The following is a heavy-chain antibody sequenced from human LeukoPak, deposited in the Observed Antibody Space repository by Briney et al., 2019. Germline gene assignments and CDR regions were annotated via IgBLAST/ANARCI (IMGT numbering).Heavy chain of an antibody. CDR3: TTDISGDRSGWCRLWGWFDT. V-gene: IGHV3-21*03. J-gene: IGHJ5*02. D-gene: IGHD6-19*01. CDR2: ISSSSSYI. CDR1: GFTFSSYS. Sequence: PGGSLRLSCAASGFTFSSYSMNWVRQAPGKGLEWVSSISSSSSYIYYADSVKGRFTISRDNAKNSLYLQMNSLRAEDTAVYYCTTDISGDRSGWCRLWGWFDTGGQGNLVTVSS.